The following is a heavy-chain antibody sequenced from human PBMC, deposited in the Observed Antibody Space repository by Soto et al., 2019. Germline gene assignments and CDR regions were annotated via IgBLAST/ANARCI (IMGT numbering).Heavy chain of an antibody. Sequence: EVQLVESGGGLVQPGGSLRLSCAASGFTFSSYWMSWVRQAPGRGLEWVANIKQDGSEKYYVDSVKGRFTISRDNTKNYLYLQMISLKAEDTAVYYCARAGVIVVVVAATVPYYFDYWGQGTLVTVSS. J-gene: IGHJ4*02. CDR3: ARAGVIVVVVAATVPYYFDY. V-gene: IGHV3-7*05. CDR2: IKQDGSEK. CDR1: GFTFSSYW. D-gene: IGHD2-15*01.